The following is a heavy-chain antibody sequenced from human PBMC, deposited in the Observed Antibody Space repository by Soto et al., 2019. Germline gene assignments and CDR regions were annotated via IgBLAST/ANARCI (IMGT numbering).Heavy chain of an antibody. J-gene: IGHJ6*03. CDR3: ARDGVVDCSGGSCYQDSRGYYYYYMDV. CDR2: INAGNGNT. Sequence: GASVKVSCKASGYTFTSYAMHWVRQAPGQRLERMGWINAGNGNTKYSQKFQGRVTITRDTSASTAYMELSSLRSEDTAVYYCARDGVVDCSGGSCYQDSRGYYYYYMDVWGKGTTVTVSS. V-gene: IGHV1-3*01. CDR1: GYTFTSYA. D-gene: IGHD2-15*01.